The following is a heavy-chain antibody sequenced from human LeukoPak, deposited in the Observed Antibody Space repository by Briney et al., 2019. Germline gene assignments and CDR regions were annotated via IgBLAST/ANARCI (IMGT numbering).Heavy chain of an antibody. J-gene: IGHJ5*02. V-gene: IGHV1-18*01. D-gene: IGHD3-3*01. CDR2: ISAYNGNT. Sequence: ASVKVSCKASGGTFSSYAISWVRQAPGQGLEWMGWISAYNGNTNYAQKLQGRVTMTTDTSTGTAYMELRSLRSDDTAVYYCARGLEWLTRRHTWFDPWGQGTPVTVSS. CDR1: GGTFSSYA. CDR3: ARGLEWLTRRHTWFDP.